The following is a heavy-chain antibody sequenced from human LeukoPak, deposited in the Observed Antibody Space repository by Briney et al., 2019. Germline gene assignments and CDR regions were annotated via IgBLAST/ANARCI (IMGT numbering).Heavy chain of an antibody. V-gene: IGHV3-21*01. CDR3: AREKYDYVWGSYRPIDY. J-gene: IGHJ4*02. D-gene: IGHD3-16*02. CDR2: ISSSSSYI. Sequence: GRSLRLSCAASGFTFSSYGMHWVRQAPGKGLEWVSSISSSSSYIYYADSVKGRFTISRDNAKNSLYLQMNSLRAEDTAVYYCAREKYDYVWGSYRPIDYWGQGTLVTVSS. CDR1: GFTFSSYG.